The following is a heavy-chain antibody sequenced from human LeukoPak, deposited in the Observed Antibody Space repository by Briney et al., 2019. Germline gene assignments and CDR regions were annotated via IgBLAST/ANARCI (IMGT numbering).Heavy chain of an antibody. D-gene: IGHD6-13*01. J-gene: IGHJ6*02. CDR2: ISYDGSNK. CDR1: GFTFSSYA. V-gene: IGHV3-30-3*01. Sequence: PGGSLRLSCAASGFTFSSYAMHWVRQAPGKGLEWVAVISYDGSNKYYADSVKGRFTISRDNSKNTLYLQMNSLRAEDTAVYYCARDVSSSSSWYSYYYYGMDVWGQGTTVTVSS. CDR3: ARDVSSSSSWYSYYYYGMDV.